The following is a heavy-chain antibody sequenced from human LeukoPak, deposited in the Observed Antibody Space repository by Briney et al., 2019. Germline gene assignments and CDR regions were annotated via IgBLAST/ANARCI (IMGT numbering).Heavy chain of an antibody. CDR2: INHSGST. D-gene: IGHD1-1*01. Sequence: PSETLSLTCAVYGGSFSGYYWSWIRQPPGKGLEWIGEINHSGSTNYNPSLKSRVTISVDTSKNQFSLKPSSVTAADTAVYYCARGGQLERRLRNWFDPWGQGTLVTVSS. CDR1: GGSFSGYY. V-gene: IGHV4-34*01. J-gene: IGHJ5*02. CDR3: ARGGQLERRLRNWFDP.